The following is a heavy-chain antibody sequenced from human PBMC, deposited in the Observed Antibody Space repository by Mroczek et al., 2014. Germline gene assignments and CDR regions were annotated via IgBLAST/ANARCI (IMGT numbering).Heavy chain of an antibody. J-gene: IGHJ3*02. V-gene: IGHV3-9*01. CDR3: AKDIVDIVVVPAAIPAFDI. CDR1: IHFDDYA. Sequence: VQLVQSGGGLVQPGRSLRTLLCSLWIHFDDYAMHWVRQAPGKGLEWVSGISWNSGSIGYADSVKGRFTISRDNAKNSLYLQMNSLRAEDTALYYCAKDIVDIVVVPAAIPAFDIWGQGTMVTVSS. CDR2: ISWNSGSI. D-gene: IGHD2-2*03.